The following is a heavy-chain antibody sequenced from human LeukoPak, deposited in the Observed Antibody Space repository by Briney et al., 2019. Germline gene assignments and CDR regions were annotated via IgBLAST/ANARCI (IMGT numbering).Heavy chain of an antibody. CDR2: IYRSGRT. D-gene: IGHD3-9*01. V-gene: IGHV4-61*02. CDR3: ARRSDSFYDMDV. Sequence: PSETLSLTCTVSGDSISSGSYYWSWIRQPAGKGLEWIGRIYRSGRTNYNPSLKSRVTISVDTSKNQFSLKLSSVTAADTAVYYCARRSDSFYDMDVWGKGTTVTVSS. J-gene: IGHJ6*03. CDR1: GDSISSGSYY.